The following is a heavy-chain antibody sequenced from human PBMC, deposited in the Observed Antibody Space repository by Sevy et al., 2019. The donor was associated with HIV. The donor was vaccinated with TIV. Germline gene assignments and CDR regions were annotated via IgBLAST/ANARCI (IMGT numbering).Heavy chain of an antibody. CDR2: IIPIFGTA. CDR3: ARDRGLTRNYDIVNGVDYYYYYGMDV. J-gene: IGHJ6*02. V-gene: IGHV1-69*13. Sequence: ASVKVSCKASGGTFSSYAISWVRQAPGQGLEWMGGIIPIFGTANYAQKFQGRVTITADDSTRTAYMELRSLRSEDTAVYYCARDRGLTRNYDIVNGVDYYYYYGMDVWGQGTTVTVSS. D-gene: IGHD3-9*01. CDR1: GGTFSSYA.